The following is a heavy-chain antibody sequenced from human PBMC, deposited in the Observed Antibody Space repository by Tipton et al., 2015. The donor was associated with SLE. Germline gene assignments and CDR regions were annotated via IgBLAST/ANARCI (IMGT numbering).Heavy chain of an antibody. J-gene: IGHJ6*02. V-gene: IGHV4-59*08. Sequence: TLSLTCTVSGGSISGYHWSWLRQPPGKGLEWIGYISYTETTKYNPSLESRVIISVDTSKNQFSLRLSSVTAADTAMYYCARHVGVAYYYAMDVWGQGTTVTVSS. CDR1: GGSISGYH. CDR2: ISYTETT. D-gene: IGHD2-15*01. CDR3: ARHVGVAYYYAMDV.